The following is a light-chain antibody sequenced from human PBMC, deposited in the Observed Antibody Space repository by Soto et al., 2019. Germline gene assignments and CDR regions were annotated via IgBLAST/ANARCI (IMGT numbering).Light chain of an antibody. CDR2: DAS. V-gene: IGKV1-5*01. CDR3: HQFNSWPLT. CDR1: QSISGW. Sequence: DIQMTQPPSTLSASVGDRVTITCRASQSISGWLAWYQQKPGKAPNLLIYDASTLRKGVPSRFRGSGSGTEFTLTVSSLQPDDFATYSCHQFNSWPLTCGGGTKV. J-gene: IGKJ4*01.